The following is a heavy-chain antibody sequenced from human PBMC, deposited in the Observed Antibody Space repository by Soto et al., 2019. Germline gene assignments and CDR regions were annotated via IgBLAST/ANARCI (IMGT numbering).Heavy chain of an antibody. CDR3: ASIGTDIVVVPAAMLEALDI. D-gene: IGHD2-2*01. J-gene: IGHJ3*02. CDR1: GYTFTSYD. CDR2: ISPNNGNT. V-gene: IGHV1-8*01. Sequence: ASVKVSCKASGYTFTSYDINWVRQATGQGLEWMGWISPNNGNTSYAQKFQGRVTMTRHTSISTAYMELRSLRSDDTAVYYCASIGTDIVVVPAAMLEALDIWGQGTMVTVSS.